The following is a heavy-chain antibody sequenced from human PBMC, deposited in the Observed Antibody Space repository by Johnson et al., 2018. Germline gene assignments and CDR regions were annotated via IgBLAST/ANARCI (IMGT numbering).Heavy chain of an antibody. CDR3: AGQTAYDAFDI. D-gene: IGHD2-21*02. J-gene: IGHJ3*02. V-gene: IGHV1-8*01. CDR1: GYTFTSYD. Sequence: QVQLVQSGAEVKKPGASVKVSCKASGYTFTSYDINWVRQATGQGLEWMGWMNPNSGNTGYAQKFQGRVTMTRNTSISKAYMELRSLRSEYTAVDYCAGQTAYDAFDIWGRGTMVTVSS. CDR2: MNPNSGNT.